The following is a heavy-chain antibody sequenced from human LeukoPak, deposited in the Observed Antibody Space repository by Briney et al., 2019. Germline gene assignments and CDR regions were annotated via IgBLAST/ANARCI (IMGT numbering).Heavy chain of an antibody. CDR2: IYYSGST. CDR3: ARYLYRGGWYNFDD. CDR1: GGSISSGGDY. J-gene: IGHJ4*02. D-gene: IGHD6-19*01. Sequence: SETLSLTCTVSGGSISSGGDYWSWIRQHPGKGLEWIGYIYYSGSTYYSPSLKSRVTISVDTSKNQFSLKLSYVTAADTAVYYCARYLYRGGWYNFDDWGQGTLVTVSS. V-gene: IGHV4-31*03.